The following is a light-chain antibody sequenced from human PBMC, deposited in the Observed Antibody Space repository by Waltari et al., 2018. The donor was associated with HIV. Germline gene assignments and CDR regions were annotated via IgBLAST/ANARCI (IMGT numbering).Light chain of an antibody. V-gene: IGKV1-12*01. Sequence: DTQMTQSPSSVSASVGTRVTITSRASQGIGKYLAWYQQRPGTAPKRLISSASTLESGVPSRFSGSGSGTDFTLTISSLQPEDFTTYYCQQGNSFPPTFGPGTQVDIK. J-gene: IGKJ3*01. CDR3: QQGNSFPPT. CDR1: QGIGKY. CDR2: SAS.